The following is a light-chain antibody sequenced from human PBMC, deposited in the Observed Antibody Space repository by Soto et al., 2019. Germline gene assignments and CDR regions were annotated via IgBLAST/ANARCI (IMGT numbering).Light chain of an antibody. J-gene: IGKJ2*01. CDR1: QSINTW. CDR3: QQYDGH. V-gene: IGKV1-5*01. Sequence: DIRLTQSPSTVSASVGDRVTITCRASQSINTWLAWYQQKPEKAPRVLIYDASSLQSGVPSRFSGSGSGTEFTLTISSLEPDDFATYYCQQYDGHFGQGTKLEIK. CDR2: DAS.